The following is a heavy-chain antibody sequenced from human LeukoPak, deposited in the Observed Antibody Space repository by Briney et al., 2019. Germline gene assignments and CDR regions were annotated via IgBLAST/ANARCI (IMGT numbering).Heavy chain of an antibody. CDR1: GGSFSGYY. Sequence: SETLSLTCAVYGGSFSGYYWSWIRQPPGKGLEWIGEINHSGSTNYNPSLKSRVTISVDTSKNQFSLKLSSVTAADTAVYYCARGRDYGGVTDYWGQGTLVTVSS. CDR2: INHSGST. V-gene: IGHV4-34*01. D-gene: IGHD4-23*01. CDR3: ARGRDYGGVTDY. J-gene: IGHJ4*02.